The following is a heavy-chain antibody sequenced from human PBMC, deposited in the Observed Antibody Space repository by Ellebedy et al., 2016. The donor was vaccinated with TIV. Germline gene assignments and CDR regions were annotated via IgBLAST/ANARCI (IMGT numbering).Heavy chain of an antibody. CDR1: GYTFSNND. CDR3: ARGIRMPSDY. J-gene: IGHJ4*02. D-gene: IGHD2-15*01. CDR2: MHPNSGNT. V-gene: IGHV1-8*01. Sequence: AASVKVSCKASGYTFSNNDINWVRQATGQGLEWMGWMHPNSGNTAYAQTFQGRVTMTRNTSISTAYLELSNLRSDDTAVYYCARGIRMPSDYWGQGTLVTVSS.